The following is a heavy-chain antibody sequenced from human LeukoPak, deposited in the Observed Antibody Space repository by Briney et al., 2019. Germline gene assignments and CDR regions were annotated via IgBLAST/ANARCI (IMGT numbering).Heavy chain of an antibody. CDR1: GFIFSSYG. V-gene: IGHV3-30*18. Sequence: WRSLTRSCAASGFIFSSYGMHCVRQAPGKGLVWVALVSYDGSNKHYGDYVKGRFTIATDNSKTTVYLQMNSLRGEDTDVYYCAKDGLIPASHLGYWGQGTLVTVSS. CDR3: AKDGLIPASHLGY. CDR2: VSYDGSNK. J-gene: IGHJ4*02. D-gene: IGHD2-2*01.